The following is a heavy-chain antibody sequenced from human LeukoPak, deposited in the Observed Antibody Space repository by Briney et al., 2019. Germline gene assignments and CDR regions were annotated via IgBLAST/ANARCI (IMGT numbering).Heavy chain of an antibody. Sequence: SETLSLTCTVSGGSISSYYWSWIRQPAGKGLEWIGRIYTSGSTNYDPSLKSRVTMSVDTSKNQFSLKLSSVTAADTAVYYCARDYDSSGYYTFYYLDYWGQGTLVTVSS. CDR2: IYTSGST. D-gene: IGHD3-22*01. V-gene: IGHV4-4*07. J-gene: IGHJ4*02. CDR1: GGSISSYY. CDR3: ARDYDSSGYYTFYYLDY.